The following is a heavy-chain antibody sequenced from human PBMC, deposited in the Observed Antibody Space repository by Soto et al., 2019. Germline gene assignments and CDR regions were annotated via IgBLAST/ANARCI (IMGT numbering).Heavy chain of an antibody. CDR1: GFTFSSYA. CDR2: ISYDGSNK. CDR3: ARQRYSYGHTNYYCNGMDV. V-gene: IGHV3-30-3*01. Sequence: QVQLVESGGGVVQPGRSLRLSCAASGFTFSSYAMHWVRQAPGKGLEWVAVISYDGSNKYYADSVKGRFTISRDNSKNAMNLQMNSLRAEDTAVYYCARQRYSYGHTNYYCNGMDVWGQGTTVTASS. D-gene: IGHD5-18*01. J-gene: IGHJ6*02.